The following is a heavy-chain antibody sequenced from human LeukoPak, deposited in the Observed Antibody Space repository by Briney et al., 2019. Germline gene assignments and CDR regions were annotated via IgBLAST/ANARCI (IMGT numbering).Heavy chain of an antibody. CDR2: ISWNSGSI. D-gene: IGHD6-13*01. CDR1: GFTFDDYA. Sequence: PGGSLRLSCAASGFTFDDYAMHWVRQAPGKGLEWVSGISWNSGSIGYADSVKGRFTISRDNSKNTLYLQMNSLRAEDTAVYYCARDQYSSSWYFDYWGQGTLVTVSS. V-gene: IGHV3-9*01. CDR3: ARDQYSSSWYFDY. J-gene: IGHJ4*02.